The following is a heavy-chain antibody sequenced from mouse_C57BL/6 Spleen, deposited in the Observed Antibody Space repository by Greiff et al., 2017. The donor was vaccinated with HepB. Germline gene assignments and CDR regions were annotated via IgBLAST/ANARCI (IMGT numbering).Heavy chain of an antibody. J-gene: IGHJ2*01. D-gene: IGHD3-2*02. CDR2: IDPETGGT. V-gene: IGHV1-15*01. CDR3: TRGGDSSGYY. CDR1: GYTFTDYE. Sequence: QVQLQQSGAELVRPGASVTLSCKASGYTFTDYEMHWVKQTPVHGLEWIGAIDPETGGTAYNQKFKGKAILTADKSSSTAYMELRSLTSEDSAVYYCTRGGDSSGYYWGQGTTRTVSS.